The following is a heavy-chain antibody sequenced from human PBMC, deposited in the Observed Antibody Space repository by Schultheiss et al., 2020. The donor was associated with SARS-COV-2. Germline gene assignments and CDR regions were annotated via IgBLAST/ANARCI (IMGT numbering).Heavy chain of an antibody. V-gene: IGHV4-31*11. J-gene: IGHJ6*02. CDR1: GGSFSGYY. CDR3: ARASMVRGVPLDV. CDR2: IYYSGST. Sequence: SETLSLTCAVYGGSFSGYYWSWIRQHPGKGLEWIGYIYYSGSTYYNPSLKSRLSISVDTSKNQFSLKLSSVTAADTAVYYCARASMVRGVPLDVWGQGTTVTVSS. D-gene: IGHD3-10*01.